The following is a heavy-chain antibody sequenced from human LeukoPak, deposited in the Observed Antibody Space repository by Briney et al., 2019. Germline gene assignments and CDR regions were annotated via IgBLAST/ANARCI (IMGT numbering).Heavy chain of an antibody. D-gene: IGHD4-11*01. CDR1: GFTFSSYS. V-gene: IGHV3-21*01. CDR2: ISSSSSYI. CDR3: ARDFAAPTVITFDY. J-gene: IGHJ4*02. Sequence: GGSLRLSCAASGFTFSSYSMNWVRQAPGKGLEWVSSISSSSSYIYYADSVKGRFTISRDNAKNSLYLQMNSLRAEDTAVYYCARDFAAPTVITFDYWGQGTLVTVSS.